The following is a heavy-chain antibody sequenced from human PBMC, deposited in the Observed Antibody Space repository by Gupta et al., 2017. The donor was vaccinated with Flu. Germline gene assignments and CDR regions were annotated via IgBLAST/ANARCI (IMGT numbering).Heavy chain of an antibody. J-gene: IGHJ4*02. V-gene: IGHV1-2*02. CDR2: INPDNGAT. CDR3: ARDLKGRSDWSDDY. Sequence: QVQVVQSGAEVKKPGASVKVSCKASGYIFTGYYMHWVRQVPGQGLEWMGKINPDNGATDSAQKFQGRVTMTRDTSISTIYMELTRLTFDDTAVYFCARDLKGRSDWSDDYWGQGTLVIVSS. CDR1: GYIFTGYY. D-gene: IGHD3-9*01.